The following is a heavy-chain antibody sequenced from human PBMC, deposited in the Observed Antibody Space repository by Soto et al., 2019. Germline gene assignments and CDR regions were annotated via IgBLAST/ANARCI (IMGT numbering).Heavy chain of an antibody. CDR1: GYTFTSYG. Sequence: QVQLVQSGAEVKKPGASVKVSCKASGYTFTSYGISWVRQAPGQGLEWMGWISAYNGNTNYAQKLQGRVTMTTDTTTSTAYKELRSLRSDDTAVYYCARDRVLVTVKSYGMDVWGQGPKVTVSS. D-gene: IGHD2-21*02. CDR3: ARDRVLVTVKSYGMDV. CDR2: ISAYNGNT. V-gene: IGHV1-18*01. J-gene: IGHJ6*02.